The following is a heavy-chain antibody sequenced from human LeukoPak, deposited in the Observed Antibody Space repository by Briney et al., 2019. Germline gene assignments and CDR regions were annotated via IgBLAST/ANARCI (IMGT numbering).Heavy chain of an antibody. V-gene: IGHV3-64*01. D-gene: IGHD2-15*01. Sequence: RPGGSLRLSCAASGFTFSSYAMHWGRQTPGKGLEYVSAISTNGGGTYYANSVKGRFTISRDNSKNTLYLQMGSLRAEDMAVYFCARYCNGVTCYSGYDYWGQGTLVTVSS. CDR2: ISTNGGGT. J-gene: IGHJ4*02. CDR3: ARYCNGVTCYSGYDY. CDR1: GFTFSSYA.